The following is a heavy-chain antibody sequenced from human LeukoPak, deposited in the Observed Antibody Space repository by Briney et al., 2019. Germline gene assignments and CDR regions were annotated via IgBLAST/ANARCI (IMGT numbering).Heavy chain of an antibody. J-gene: IGHJ4*02. V-gene: IGHV1-18*01. CDR2: ISAYNGNT. D-gene: IGHD2-15*01. CDR1: GYTFTSYG. Sequence: GASVKVSCKASGYTFTSYGISWVRQAPGQGLEWMGWISAYNGNTNYAQKLQGRVTMTTDTSTSTAYMELRSLRSDDTAVYYCARDLEAYCSGGSCYLGTIDYWGQGTLVTVSS. CDR3: ARDLEAYCSGGSCYLGTIDY.